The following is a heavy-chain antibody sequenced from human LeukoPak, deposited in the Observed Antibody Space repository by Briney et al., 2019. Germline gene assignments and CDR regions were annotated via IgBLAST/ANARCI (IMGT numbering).Heavy chain of an antibody. CDR3: ARGSRWLQIPRFDY. V-gene: IGHV4-34*01. CDR1: GGSFSGHY. Sequence: PSETLSLTCAVYGGSFSGHYWTWIRQPPGKGLEWIGEINHSGSTNYNPSLKSRVTISLDTSKNQFSLKLSSVTAADTAVYYCARGSRWLQIPRFDYWGQGTLVTVSS. D-gene: IGHD5-24*01. J-gene: IGHJ4*02. CDR2: INHSGST.